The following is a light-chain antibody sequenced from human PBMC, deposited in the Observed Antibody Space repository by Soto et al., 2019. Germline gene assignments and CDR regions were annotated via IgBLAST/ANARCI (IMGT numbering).Light chain of an antibody. V-gene: IGKV4-1*01. CDR2: WAS. Sequence: DIVMTQSPDSLAVSLGERATINCKCSQSVLYSSNNKNYLAWYQQRPGQPPKLLIYWASTRESGVPDRFSGSGSGTDFTPTITSLQAEDVAVYYCQQYESTPPTFGQGTKLEIK. CDR1: QSVLYSSNNKNY. CDR3: QQYESTPPT. J-gene: IGKJ2*01.